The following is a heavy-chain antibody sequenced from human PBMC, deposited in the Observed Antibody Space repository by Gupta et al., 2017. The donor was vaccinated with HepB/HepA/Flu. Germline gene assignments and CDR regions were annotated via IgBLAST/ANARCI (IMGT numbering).Heavy chain of an antibody. J-gene: IGHJ4*01. CDR2: IGGVGVNT. D-gene: IGHD1-7*01. Sequence: EVQLVESGGGLVQPGGSLRLSCAAAGFTFSSHAMNGVRQAPGKGLDWVPAIGGVGVNTAYADSVEGPFTISRDNSKYTLYLQINSLRAEDTAVYDCARYNWNSGRYLDYW. CDR1: GFTFSSHA. V-gene: IGHV3-23*04. CDR3: ARYNWNSGRYLDY.